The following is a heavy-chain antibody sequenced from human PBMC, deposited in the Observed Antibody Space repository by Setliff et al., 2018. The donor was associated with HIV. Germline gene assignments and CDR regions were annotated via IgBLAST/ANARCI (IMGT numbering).Heavy chain of an antibody. Sequence: SETLSLTCTVSGGSISSHYWGWIRQPPGKGLEWIGSIYHSGSTYYNPSLKSRVTISVDTSKNQFSLKLSSVTAADTAVYYCARSPEWGAGGIDYWGQGTLVTVSS. CDR3: ARSPEWGAGGIDY. CDR2: IYHSGST. V-gene: IGHV4-38-2*02. CDR1: GGSISSHY. J-gene: IGHJ4*02. D-gene: IGHD1-26*01.